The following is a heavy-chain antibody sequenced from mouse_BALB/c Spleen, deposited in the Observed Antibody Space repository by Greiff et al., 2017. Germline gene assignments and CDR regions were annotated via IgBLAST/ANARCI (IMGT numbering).Heavy chain of an antibody. Sequence: QVQLQQSGPELVKPGASVKMSCKASGYTFTSYYIHWVKQRPGQGLEWIGWIYPGDGSTKYNEKFKGKTTLTADKSSSTAYMLLSSLTSEDSAIYFCARNYDYDGFAYWGQGTLVTVSA. J-gene: IGHJ3*01. D-gene: IGHD2-4*01. CDR1: GYTFTSYY. V-gene: IGHV1S56*01. CDR2: IYPGDGST. CDR3: ARNYDYDGFAY.